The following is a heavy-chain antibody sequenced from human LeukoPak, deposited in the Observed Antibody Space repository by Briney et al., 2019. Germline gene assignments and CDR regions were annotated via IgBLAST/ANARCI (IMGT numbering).Heavy chain of an antibody. Sequence: SGTLSLTCAVYGGSFSGYYWSRIRQPPGKGLEWIGEINHSGSTNYNPSLKSRVTISVDTSKNQFSLKLSSVTAADTAVYYCARDLCGGDCPDAFDIWAKGQWSPSLQ. CDR1: GGSFSGYY. D-gene: IGHD2-21*02. J-gene: IGHJ3*02. CDR2: INHSGST. CDR3: ARDLCGGDCPDAFDI. V-gene: IGHV4-34*01.